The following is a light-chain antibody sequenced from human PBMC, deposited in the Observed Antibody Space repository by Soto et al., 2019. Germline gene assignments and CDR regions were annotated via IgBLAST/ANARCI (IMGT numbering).Light chain of an antibody. CDR3: ATWDTSLNAWL. V-gene: IGLV1-51*01. Sequence: QSVLTQAPSVSAPPGQKVTISCSGSNSNIGTNFVSWYQQLPGTTPKLLIHGNANRPSGIPDRFSASKSGASATLVIAGLQPGDEATYYCATWDTSLNAWLFGGGTKVTVL. J-gene: IGLJ3*02. CDR2: GNA. CDR1: NSNIGTNF.